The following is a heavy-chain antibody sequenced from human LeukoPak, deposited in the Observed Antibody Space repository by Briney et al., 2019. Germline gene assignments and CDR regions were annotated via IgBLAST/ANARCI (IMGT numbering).Heavy chain of an antibody. CDR3: ARERDIVVVTAISWYFDL. Sequence: ASVKVSCKAPGYTFTGYYMHWVRQAPGQGLEWMGWINPNSGGTNYAQKFQGRVTMTRDTSISTAYMELSRLRSDDTAVYYCARERDIVVVTAISWYFDLWGRGTLVTVSS. D-gene: IGHD2-21*02. CDR1: GYTFTGYY. J-gene: IGHJ2*01. V-gene: IGHV1-2*02. CDR2: INPNSGGT.